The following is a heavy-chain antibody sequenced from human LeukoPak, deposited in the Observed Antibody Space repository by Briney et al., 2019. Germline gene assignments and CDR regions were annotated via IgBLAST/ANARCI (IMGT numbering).Heavy chain of an antibody. CDR3: ARDDRIFGVVGYYYYGMDV. D-gene: IGHD3-3*02. V-gene: IGHV3-48*02. CDR1: GFTFSSYS. Sequence: GGSLRLSCAASGFTFSSYSMNWVRQAPGKGLEWVSYISSSCSTIYYADSVKGRFTISRDNAKNSLYLQMNSLRDEDTAVYYCARDDRIFGVVGYYYYGMDVWGQGTTVTVSS. CDR2: ISSSCSTI. J-gene: IGHJ6*02.